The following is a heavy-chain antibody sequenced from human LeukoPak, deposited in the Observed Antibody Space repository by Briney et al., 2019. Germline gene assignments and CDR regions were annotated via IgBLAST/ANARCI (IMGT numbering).Heavy chain of an antibody. CDR1: GFTLSSYE. CDR2: ISSSGSTI. D-gene: IGHD6-19*01. Sequence: GGSLRLSCAASGFTLSSYEMNWFRQAPGKGLEWVSYISSSGSTIYYADSVKGRFTISRDNAKNSLYLQMNSLRAEDTAVYYCASHSSGWYDDAFDIWGQGTMVTVSS. CDR3: ASHSSGWYDDAFDI. V-gene: IGHV3-48*03. J-gene: IGHJ3*02.